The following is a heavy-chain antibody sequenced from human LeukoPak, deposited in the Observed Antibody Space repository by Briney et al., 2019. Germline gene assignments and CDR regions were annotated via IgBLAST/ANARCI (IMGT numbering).Heavy chain of an antibody. D-gene: IGHD3-22*01. Sequence: GGSLRLSCAASGFPFRSYAMRWLGQAPGKGRDWVSAVSGSGGSTYYADSVKGRFTISRDNSKNTVYLQMNSLRAEDTAVYYCAKRAGAAAYYYFDLWGRGTLVTVSS. J-gene: IGHJ2*01. CDR2: VSGSGGST. CDR1: GFPFRSYA. V-gene: IGHV3-23*01. CDR3: AKRAGAAAYYYFDL.